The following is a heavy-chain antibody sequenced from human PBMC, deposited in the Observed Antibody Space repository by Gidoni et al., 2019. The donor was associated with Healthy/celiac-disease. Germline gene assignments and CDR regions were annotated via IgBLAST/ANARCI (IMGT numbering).Heavy chain of an antibody. CDR1: GYTLTELS. CDR2: FDPEDGET. V-gene: IGHV1-24*01. D-gene: IGHD1-26*01. CDR3: ATVGRFLNYYYYYGMDV. J-gene: IGHJ6*02. Sequence: QVQLVKSGAEGKKPGAAGKVSCKVAGYTLTELSRHWVRQAPGKGLEWMGGFDPEDGETIYAQKFQGRVTMTEDTSTDTASMELSSLRSEDTAVYYCATVGRFLNYYYYYGMDVWGQGTTVTVSS.